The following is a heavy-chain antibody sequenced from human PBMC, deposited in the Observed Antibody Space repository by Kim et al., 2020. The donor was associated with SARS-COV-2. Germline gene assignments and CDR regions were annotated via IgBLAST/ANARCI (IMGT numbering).Heavy chain of an antibody. CDR2: ISSSSSYT. Sequence: GGSLRLSCAASGFTFSDYYMSWIRQAPGKGLEWVSYISSSSSYTNYADSVKGRFTISRDNAKNSLYLQMNSLRAEDTAVYYCAGVGYDYVWGSYRDYYYYYGMDVWGQGPTVTVSS. D-gene: IGHD3-16*02. V-gene: IGHV3-11*05. CDR3: AGVGYDYVWGSYRDYYYYYGMDV. J-gene: IGHJ6*02. CDR1: GFTFSDYY.